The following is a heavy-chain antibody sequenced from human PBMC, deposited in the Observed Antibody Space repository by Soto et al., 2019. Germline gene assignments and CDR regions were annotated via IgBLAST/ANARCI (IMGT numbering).Heavy chain of an antibody. V-gene: IGHV3-30*18. D-gene: IGHD3-3*01. CDR3: AKVGYDFWSGYLGEDYYYYMDV. J-gene: IGHJ6*03. CDR2: ISYDGSNK. CDR1: GFTFSSYG. Sequence: PGGSLRLSCAASGFTFSSYGMHWVRQAPGKGLEWVAVISYDGSNKYYADSVKGRFTISRDNSKNTLYLQMNSLRAEDMAVYYCAKVGYDFWSGYLGEDYYYYMDVWGKGTTVTVSS.